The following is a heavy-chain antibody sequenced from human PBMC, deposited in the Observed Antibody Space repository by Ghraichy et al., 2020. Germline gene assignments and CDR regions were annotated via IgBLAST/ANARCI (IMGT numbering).Heavy chain of an antibody. CDR1: GGSISSYY. CDR3: ARTDAQIRGFDL. J-gene: IGHJ2*01. CDR2: IYTSGST. Sequence: SQTLSLTCTVSGGSISSYYWSWIRQPAGKGLEWIGRIYTSGSTNYNPSLKSRVTMSVDTSKNQFSLTLSSVTAADTAVYYCARTDAQIRGFDLWGRGTLVTVSS. V-gene: IGHV4-4*07.